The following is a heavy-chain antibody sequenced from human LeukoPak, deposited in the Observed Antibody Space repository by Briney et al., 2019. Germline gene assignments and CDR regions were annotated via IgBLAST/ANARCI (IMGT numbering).Heavy chain of an antibody. CDR1: GYNFNTHW. Sequence: GESLKISCEASGYNFNTHWIGWVRQMPGKGLEWMGIIYPGDSHTRYNPSFQGQVTISADKSISTAYLQWSSLKASDTAMYYCARQGSRSSWLDYYYGMDVWGQGTTVTVSS. V-gene: IGHV5-51*01. D-gene: IGHD6-13*01. CDR2: IYPGDSHT. J-gene: IGHJ6*02. CDR3: ARQGSRSSWLDYYYGMDV.